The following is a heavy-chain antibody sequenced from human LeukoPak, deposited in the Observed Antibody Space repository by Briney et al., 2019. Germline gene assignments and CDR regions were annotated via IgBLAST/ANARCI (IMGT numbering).Heavy chain of an antibody. CDR2: IYYSGST. V-gene: IGHV4-30-4*01. CDR1: GGSISSGDYY. D-gene: IGHD3-22*01. J-gene: IGHJ3*02. Sequence: SQTLSLTCTVSGGSISSGDYYWSWIRQPPGKGLEWIGYIYYSGSTYYNPSLKSRVTISVDTSKNQFSLKLSSVTAADTAVYYCARVEDNDSSGYYYPDAFDIWGQGTMVTVSS. CDR3: ARVEDNDSSGYYYPDAFDI.